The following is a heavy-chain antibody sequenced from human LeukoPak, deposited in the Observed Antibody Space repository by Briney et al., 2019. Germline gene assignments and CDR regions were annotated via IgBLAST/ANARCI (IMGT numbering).Heavy chain of an antibody. V-gene: IGHV1-2*02. Sequence: ASVKVSCKASGYTFTGYYMHWVRQAPGQGLEWMGWINPNSGGTNYAQKFQGRVTMTRDTSISTAYMELSRLRSDDTAVYYCARDTAGSSWYDYWGQGTLVTVPS. J-gene: IGHJ4*02. D-gene: IGHD6-13*01. CDR3: ARDTAGSSWYDY. CDR1: GYTFTGYY. CDR2: INPNSGGT.